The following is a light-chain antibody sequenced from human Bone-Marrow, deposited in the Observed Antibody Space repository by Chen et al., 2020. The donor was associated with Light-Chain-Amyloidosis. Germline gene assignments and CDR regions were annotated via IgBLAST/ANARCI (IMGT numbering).Light chain of an antibody. CDR1: SRDIGTFNY. J-gene: IGLJ2*01. CDR3: SSYTSTTTDVI. V-gene: IGLV2-14*01. CDR2: AVS. Sequence: QSALTQPASVSGSPGQSFTISCTGTSRDIGTFNYVSWYQHPPAKAPQLIIFAVSNRPSGVSDRFSGSKSGNTASLTISGLQPGDEADFYCSSYTSTTTDVIFGGGTKLTVL.